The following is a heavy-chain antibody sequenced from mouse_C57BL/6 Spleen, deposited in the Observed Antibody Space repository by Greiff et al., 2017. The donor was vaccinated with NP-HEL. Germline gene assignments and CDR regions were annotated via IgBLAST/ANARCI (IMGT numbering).Heavy chain of an antibody. V-gene: IGHV1-82*01. CDR1: GYAFSSSW. Sequence: QVQLKQSGPELVKPGASVKISCKASGYAFSSSWMNWVKQRPGKGLEWIGRIYPGDGDTNYNGKFKGKATLTADKSSSTAYMQLSSLTSEDSAVYFCARSRMVTTKGYFDVWGTGTTVTVSS. CDR2: IYPGDGDT. D-gene: IGHD2-2*01. J-gene: IGHJ1*03. CDR3: ARSRMVTTKGYFDV.